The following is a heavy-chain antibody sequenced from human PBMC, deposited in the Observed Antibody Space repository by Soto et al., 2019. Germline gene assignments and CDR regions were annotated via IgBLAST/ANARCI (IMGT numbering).Heavy chain of an antibody. V-gene: IGHV1-18*01. Sequence: ASVKVSCKASGYTFTSYGISWVRQAPGQGLEWMGWISAYNGNTNYAQKLQGRVTMTTDTSTSTAYMELRSLRSDDTAVYYCARVADRPLFGTEFSWMDVWGKGTTVTVSS. CDR1: GYTFTSYG. D-gene: IGHD1-1*01. CDR2: ISAYNGNT. CDR3: ARVADRPLFGTEFSWMDV. J-gene: IGHJ6*04.